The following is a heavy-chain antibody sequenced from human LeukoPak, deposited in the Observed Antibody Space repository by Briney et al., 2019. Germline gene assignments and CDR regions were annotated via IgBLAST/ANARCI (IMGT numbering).Heavy chain of an antibody. Sequence: PGRSLRLSCAASGFTFSSYAMHWFRQAPGKGLEWVAVISYDGSNKYYADSVKGRFTISRDNSKNTLYLQMNSLRAEDTAVYYCARDWGYSSSWSGYFDYWAREPWSPSPQ. V-gene: IGHV3-30-3*01. CDR3: ARDWGYSSSWSGYFDY. CDR2: ISYDGSNK. D-gene: IGHD6-13*01. J-gene: IGHJ4*02. CDR1: GFTFSSYA.